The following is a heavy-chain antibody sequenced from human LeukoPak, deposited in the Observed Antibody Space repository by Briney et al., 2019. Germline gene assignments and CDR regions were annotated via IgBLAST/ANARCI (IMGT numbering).Heavy chain of an antibody. V-gene: IGHV4-39*01. CDR2: IYYSGNT. CDR3: ARLRDNDFWRGYRIDF. Sequence: SETLSLTCTVSGGSISSSSHYWGWSRQPPGKGLEWIGTIYYSGNTYYNPSLKSRVTISVDTSENQFSLNLSSVTAADTAVYYCARLRDNDFWRGYRIDFWGQGVLVTVSS. D-gene: IGHD3-3*01. J-gene: IGHJ4*02. CDR1: GGSISSSSHY.